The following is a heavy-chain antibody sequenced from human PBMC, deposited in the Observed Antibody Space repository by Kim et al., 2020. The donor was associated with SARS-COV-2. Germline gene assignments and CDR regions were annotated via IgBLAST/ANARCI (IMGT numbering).Heavy chain of an antibody. CDR2: ISYDGSNK. CDR3: ARSGSGSYLNAFDI. CDR1: GFSFSSYA. V-gene: IGHV3-30*04. Sequence: GGSLRLSCAASGFSFSSYAMHWVRQAPGKGLEWVAVISYDGSNKYYADSVKGRFTISRDNSKNTLYLQMNSLRAEDTAVYYCARSGSGSYLNAFDIWGQGTMVTVSS. D-gene: IGHD3-10*01. J-gene: IGHJ3*02.